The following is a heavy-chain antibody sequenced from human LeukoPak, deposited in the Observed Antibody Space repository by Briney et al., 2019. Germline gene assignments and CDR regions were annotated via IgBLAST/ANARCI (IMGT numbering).Heavy chain of an antibody. V-gene: IGHV4-38-2*02. Sequence: PSETLSLTCIVSGYSISSGYYWDWIRQPPGKGLEWIGSIYHSGTTYYNPSLQSRVTISVDTSKNQFSLKLSSVPAADTAVYYCARRDYGYYFDYWGQGTLVTVSS. CDR1: GYSISSGYY. CDR2: IYHSGTT. CDR3: ARRDYGYYFDY. D-gene: IGHD3-16*01. J-gene: IGHJ4*02.